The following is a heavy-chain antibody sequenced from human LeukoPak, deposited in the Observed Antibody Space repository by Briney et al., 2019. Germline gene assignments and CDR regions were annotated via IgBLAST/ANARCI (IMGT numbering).Heavy chain of an antibody. D-gene: IGHD2-15*01. V-gene: IGHV4-31*03. CDR3: ARFVVAPTSYYYGMDV. CDR1: GGSISSGGYY. Sequence: PSETLSLTCTVSGGSISSGGYYWSWIRQHPGKGLEWIGYIYYSGSTYYNPSLKSRVTISVDTSKNRFSLKLSSVTAADAAVYYCARFVVAPTSYYYGMDVWGQGTTVTVSS. CDR2: IYYSGST. J-gene: IGHJ6*02.